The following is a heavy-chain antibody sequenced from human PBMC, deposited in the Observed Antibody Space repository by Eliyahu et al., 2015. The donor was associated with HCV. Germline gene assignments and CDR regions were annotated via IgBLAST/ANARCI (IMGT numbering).Heavy chain of an antibody. Sequence: EVQLVESGGGLVKPGGSLRLSCAASGFTFSSYSMXWVRQAPGKGLEWVSSISSSSSYIYYADSVKGRFTISRDNAKNSLYLQMNSLRAEDTAVYYCARDQEMATISFDYWGQGTLVTVSS. CDR1: GFTFSSYS. J-gene: IGHJ4*02. D-gene: IGHD5-24*01. CDR3: ARDQEMATISFDY. V-gene: IGHV3-21*01. CDR2: ISSSSSYI.